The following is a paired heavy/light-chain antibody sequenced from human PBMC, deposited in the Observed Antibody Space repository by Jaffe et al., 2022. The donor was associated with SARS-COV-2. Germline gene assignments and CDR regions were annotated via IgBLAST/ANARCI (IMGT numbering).Heavy chain of an antibody. CDR3: ARDLRGSNWSYYYYYYIDF. CDR2: IYWDDDK. V-gene: IGHV2-5*02. Sequence: QITLKESGPTLVKPTQTLTLTCTFSGFSLDTSGVGVGWIRQPPGKAPEWLALIYWDDDKRYSPSLKSRLTITKDTSKNQVVLTVTNMDPVDTATYYCARDLRGSNWSYYYYYYIDFWGKGTSVTVSS. CDR1: GFSLDTSGVG. D-gene: IGHD6-13*01. J-gene: IGHJ6*03.
Light chain of an antibody. J-gene: IGKJ4*01. CDR1: QSVSSY. V-gene: IGKV3-11*01. CDR2: AAS. CDR3: QHRSNWPGLT. Sequence: EIVLTQSPATLSLSPGERATLSCRASQSVSSYLAWYQQKPGQAPRLLIYAASNRATGIPARFSGSGSGTDFTLTISSLEPEDFAVYYCQHRSNWPGLTFGGGTKVELK.